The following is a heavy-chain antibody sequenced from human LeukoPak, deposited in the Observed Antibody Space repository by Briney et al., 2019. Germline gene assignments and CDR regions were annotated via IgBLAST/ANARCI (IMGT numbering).Heavy chain of an antibody. CDR1: GYNFRVYG. CDR2: ISGYSGVT. CDR3: VRWVDYSEVTGGARSYHYYMDV. J-gene: IGHJ6*03. D-gene: IGHD3-22*01. Sequence: GASVKVSCKTSGYNFRVYGISWVRQAPGQGLEWMGRISGYSGVTKYAEKFQGRVTMTTDTSTNTVYMELRSLTSDDTTLYYCVRWVDYSEVTGGARSYHYYMDVWGEGTTVTVSS. V-gene: IGHV1-18*01.